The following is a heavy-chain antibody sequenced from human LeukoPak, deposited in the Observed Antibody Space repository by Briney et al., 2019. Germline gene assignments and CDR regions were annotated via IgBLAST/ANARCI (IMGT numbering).Heavy chain of an antibody. D-gene: IGHD1-1*01. V-gene: IGHV4-34*01. CDR2: INHSGST. CDR3: ARAPTGTGGWNWFDP. CDR1: GGSFSGYY. J-gene: IGHJ5*02. Sequence: PSETLSLTCAVYGGSFSGYYLSWLRQPPGKGLEWVGEINHSGSTNYNPSLKSRVTISVDTSKNQFSLKLSSVTAADTAVYYCARAPTGTGGWNWFDPWGQGTLVTVSS.